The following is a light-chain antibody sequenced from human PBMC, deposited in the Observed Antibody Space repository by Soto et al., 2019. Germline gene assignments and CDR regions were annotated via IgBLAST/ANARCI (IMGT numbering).Light chain of an antibody. Sequence: DIQLTQTPSTLSASVGDRVTVTCRATQSVSSWLAWYQQKPGKAPKLLMYDVSILESGVPSRFSGSGSGTEFTLTISSLQPDDFGTYYCQHYNSYPFTFGPGTKVEI. CDR2: DVS. CDR3: QHYNSYPFT. J-gene: IGKJ3*01. V-gene: IGKV1-5*01. CDR1: QSVSSW.